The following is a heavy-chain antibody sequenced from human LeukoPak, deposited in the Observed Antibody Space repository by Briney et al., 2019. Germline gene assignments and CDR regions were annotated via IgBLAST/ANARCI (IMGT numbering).Heavy chain of an antibody. CDR1: GFTFSSYG. CDR2: IWYDGSNK. V-gene: IGHV3-33*06. D-gene: IGHD3-16*01. CDR3: AKDQGETHLFLVFDY. Sequence: GGSLRLSCAASGFTFSSYGMHWVRQAPGKGLEWVAVIWYDGSNKYCADSVKGRFTISRDNSKNTLYLQMNSLRAEDTAVYYCAKDQGETHLFLVFDYWGQGTLVTVSS. J-gene: IGHJ4*02.